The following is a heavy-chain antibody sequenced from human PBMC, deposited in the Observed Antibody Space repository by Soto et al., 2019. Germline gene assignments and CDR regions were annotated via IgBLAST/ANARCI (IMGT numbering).Heavy chain of an antibody. V-gene: IGHV1-46*01. J-gene: IGHJ4*02. CDR3: ARDRPPDY. CDR1: GYTFTSYY. CDR2: INPRGGST. Sequence: ASVKVSCKASGYTFTSYYMHWVRQAPGQGLEWMGIINPRGGSTSYAQKFQGRVTMTSDSSTSTVYMELSSLGSEDTAVYYCARDRPPDYWGQGTQVTASS.